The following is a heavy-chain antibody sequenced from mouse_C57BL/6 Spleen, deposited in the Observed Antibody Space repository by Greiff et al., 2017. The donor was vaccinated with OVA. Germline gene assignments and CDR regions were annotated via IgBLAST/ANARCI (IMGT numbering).Heavy chain of an antibody. V-gene: IGHV1-75*01. J-gene: IGHJ1*03. Sequence: QVQLQQSGPELVKPGASVKISCKASGYTFTDYYINWVKQRPGQGLEWIGWIFPGSGSTYYNEKFKGKATLTVDKSSSTAYMLLSSLTSEDSAVYVCARGGYGSSLWYFDVWGTGTTVTVSS. D-gene: IGHD1-1*01. CDR2: IFPGSGST. CDR3: ARGGYGSSLWYFDV. CDR1: GYTFTDYY.